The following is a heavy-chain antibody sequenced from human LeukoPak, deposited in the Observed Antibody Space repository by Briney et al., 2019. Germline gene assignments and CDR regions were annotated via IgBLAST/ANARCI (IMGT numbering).Heavy chain of an antibody. CDR1: GFTFSDYY. J-gene: IGHJ3*02. Sequence: GGSLRLSCAASGFTFSDYYMSWIRQAPGKGLEWVSYISSSGSTIYYADSVKGRFTISRDNAKNSLYLQMNSLRAEDTAVYYCARGYYDSSGYYSRRGADDAFDIWGQGTMDTVSS. CDR3: ARGYYDSSGYYSRRGADDAFDI. V-gene: IGHV3-11*01. D-gene: IGHD3-22*01. CDR2: ISSSGSTI.